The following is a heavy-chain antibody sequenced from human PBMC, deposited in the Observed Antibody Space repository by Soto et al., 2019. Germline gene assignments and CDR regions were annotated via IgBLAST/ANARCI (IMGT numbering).Heavy chain of an antibody. CDR3: ARYIVGATTVPPYFDY. CDR1: GFTFSSYS. Sequence: GGSLRLSCAASGFTFSSYSMNWVRQAPGKGLEWVSSISSSSSYIYYADSVKGRFTISRDNAKNSLYLQMNSLRAEDTAVYYCARYIVGATTVPPYFDYWGQGNLVTVSS. D-gene: IGHD1-26*01. CDR2: ISSSSSYI. J-gene: IGHJ4*02. V-gene: IGHV3-21*01.